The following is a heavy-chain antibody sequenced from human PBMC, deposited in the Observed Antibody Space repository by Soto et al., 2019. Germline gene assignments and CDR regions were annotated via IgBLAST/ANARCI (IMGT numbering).Heavy chain of an antibody. CDR2: ISWNGVRM. CDR1: GFTFNDYA. D-gene: IGHD4-17*01. CDR3: ARTSVDYGDYGYAFDI. V-gene: IGHV3-9*01. J-gene: IGHJ3*02. Sequence: GGSLRLSCAASGFTFNDYAMHWVRQAPGKGLEWVSSISWNGVRMVYVDSVKGRFTISRDNARNSLYLQMNSLRAEDTALYYCARTSVDYGDYGYAFDIWGQGTMVTVSS.